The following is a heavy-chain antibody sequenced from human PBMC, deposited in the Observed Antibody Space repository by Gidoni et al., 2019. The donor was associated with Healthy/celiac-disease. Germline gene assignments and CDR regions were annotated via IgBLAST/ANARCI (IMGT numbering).Heavy chain of an antibody. CDR1: GGSVSSGSYY. D-gene: IGHD3-9*01. CDR2: IYYSGST. Sequence: QVQLQESGPGLVKPSETLSLTCTVSGGSVSSGSYYWSWIRQPPGKGLEWIGYIYYSGSTNYNPSLKSRVTISVDTSKNQFSLKLSSVTAADTAVYYCARGGDILTGYPYYFDYWGQGTLVTVSS. J-gene: IGHJ4*02. V-gene: IGHV4-61*01. CDR3: ARGGDILTGYPYYFDY.